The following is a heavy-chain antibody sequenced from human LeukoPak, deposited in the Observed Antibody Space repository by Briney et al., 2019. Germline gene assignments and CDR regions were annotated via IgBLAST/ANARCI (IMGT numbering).Heavy chain of an antibody. J-gene: IGHJ5*02. CDR3: ARTAIGRARRFLEWFDP. D-gene: IGHD3-3*01. CDR2: IYYSGST. Sequence: KSSETLSLTCTVSGGSISSSSYYWGWIRQPPGKGLEWIGSIYYSGSTYYNPSLKSRVTISVDTSKNQFSLKLSSVTAADTAVYYYARTAIGRARRFLEWFDPWGQGTLVTVSS. V-gene: IGHV4-39*07. CDR1: GGSISSSSYY.